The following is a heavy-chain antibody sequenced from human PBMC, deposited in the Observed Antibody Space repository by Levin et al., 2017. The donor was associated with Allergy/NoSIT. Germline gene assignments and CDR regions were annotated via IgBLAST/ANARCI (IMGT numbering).Heavy chain of an antibody. J-gene: IGHJ4*02. Sequence: GGSLRLSCAASGFTFSSYAMHWVRQAPGKGLEWVAVISYDGSNKYYADSVKGRFTISRDNSKNTLYLQMNSLRAEDTAVYYCARDRVVVVAATPNYWGQGTLVTVSS. CDR3: ARDRVVVVAATPNY. CDR1: GFTFSSYA. V-gene: IGHV3-30-3*01. CDR2: ISYDGSNK. D-gene: IGHD2-15*01.